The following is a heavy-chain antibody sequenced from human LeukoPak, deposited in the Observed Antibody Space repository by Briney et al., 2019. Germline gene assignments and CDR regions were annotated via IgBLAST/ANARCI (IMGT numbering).Heavy chain of an antibody. CDR2: MNPNSGNT. D-gene: IGHD2-2*02. CDR1: GYTFTSYD. Sequence: GASVKVPCKASGYTFTSYDINWVRQATGQGLEWMGWMNPNSGNTGYAQKFQGRVTMTRNTSISTAYMELSSLRSEDTAVYYCARGVPAAIMGYWFDPWGQGTLVTVSS. CDR3: ARGVPAAIMGYWFDP. J-gene: IGHJ5*02. V-gene: IGHV1-8*01.